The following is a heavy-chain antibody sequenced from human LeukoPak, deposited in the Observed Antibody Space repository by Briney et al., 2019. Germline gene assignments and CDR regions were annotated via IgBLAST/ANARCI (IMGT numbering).Heavy chain of an antibody. CDR1: GGSISSSCYY. V-gene: IGHV4-39*01. J-gene: IGHJ3*02. CDR3: ARRSSDLDALDI. Sequence: SETLSLTCTVSGGSISSSCYYWGWIRHPPGKGLEWSGSIYYSGTTYYNPSLKSRVTISVDTSKNQISLKLSSVTAADTAVYYCARRSSDLDALDIWGQGTMVTVSS. D-gene: IGHD6-25*01. CDR2: IYYSGTT.